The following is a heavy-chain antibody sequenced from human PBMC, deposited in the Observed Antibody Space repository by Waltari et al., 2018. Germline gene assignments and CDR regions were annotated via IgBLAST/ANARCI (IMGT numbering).Heavy chain of an antibody. CDR2: IPGDGSST. J-gene: IGHJ4*02. CDR1: GFTFSNYW. V-gene: IGHV3-74*01. Sequence: EVLLVESGGHLVQAGGHLRLSCAASGFTFSNYWMYWVLQAPGKGLEWVSHIPGDGSSTAYADSVKGRFTISRDNAKNTLYLQMDSLRAEDTAVYYCAKSITDRAFEYWGQGTLVTVSS. CDR3: AKSITDRAFEY. D-gene: IGHD1-20*01.